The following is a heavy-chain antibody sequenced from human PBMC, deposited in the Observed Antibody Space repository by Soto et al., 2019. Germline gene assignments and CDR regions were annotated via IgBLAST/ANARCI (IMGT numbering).Heavy chain of an antibody. CDR3: ARHEPALYWHGASCSIPHIAS. CDR2: IKEDGSER. CDR1: GFTFNTYR. V-gene: IGHV3-7*01. Sequence: PGGSLRLSCAASGFTFNTYRMTWVRQAPGKGLEWVANIKEDGSERFYEDSVKGRFTISRDNAKNSLFLQINSLRVEDTAIYYCARHEPALYWHGASCSIPHIASWGPGTLVTVSS. D-gene: IGHD2-15*01. J-gene: IGHJ4*02.